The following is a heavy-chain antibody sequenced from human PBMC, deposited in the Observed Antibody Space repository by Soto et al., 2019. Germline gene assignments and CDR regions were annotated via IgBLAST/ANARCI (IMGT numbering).Heavy chain of an antibody. V-gene: IGHV3-21*06. CDR2: ITIRSSYI. Sequence: EVQLVESGGGLVKPGGSLRLSCAASGFAFSSYSMNWVRQAPGKGLEWVAFITIRSSYIYYAYSVRGRFTISRDNAKNSLYLQMDGLRAEDTAVYYCARDDGWLVLDYWGQGTLVTVSS. D-gene: IGHD6-19*01. J-gene: IGHJ4*02. CDR3: ARDDGWLVLDY. CDR1: GFAFSSYS.